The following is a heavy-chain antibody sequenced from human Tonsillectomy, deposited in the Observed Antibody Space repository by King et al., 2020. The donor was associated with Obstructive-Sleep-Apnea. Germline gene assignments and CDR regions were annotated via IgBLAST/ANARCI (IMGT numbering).Heavy chain of an antibody. J-gene: IGHJ4*02. V-gene: IGHV3-48*04. Sequence: VQLVESGGGLVQPGGSLRLSCAASRFSFSQYSLNWVRQAPGKGLEGISYIAPWSDTYYSASLKGRFPISRDNAKNSVYLHMNDLRAEDTAVYYCARDSSWVFDFWGQGTLVTVSS. CDR2: IAPWSDT. CDR3: ARDSSWVFDF. CDR1: RFSFSQYS. D-gene: IGHD3-16*01.